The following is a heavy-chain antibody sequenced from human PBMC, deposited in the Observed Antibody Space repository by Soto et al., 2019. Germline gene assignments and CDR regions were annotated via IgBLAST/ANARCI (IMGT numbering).Heavy chain of an antibody. CDR2: IYPGDSDT. J-gene: IGHJ6*02. CDR3: ARSLVVPASNYYYGMDV. V-gene: IGHV5-51*01. Sequence: GESLKISCRGSEYSFTNYWIGWVRQMPGKGLEWMGIIYPGDSDTRYSPSFEGQVTISADKSISTAYLQWSSLKASDTAMYYCARSLVVPASNYYYGMDVWGQGTTVTVSS. D-gene: IGHD2-2*01. CDR1: EYSFTNYW.